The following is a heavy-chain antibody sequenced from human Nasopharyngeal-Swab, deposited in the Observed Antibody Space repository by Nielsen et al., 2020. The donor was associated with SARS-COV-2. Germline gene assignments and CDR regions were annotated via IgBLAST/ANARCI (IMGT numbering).Heavy chain of an antibody. CDR2: IYYSGST. CDR1: GGPISSYY. V-gene: IGHV4-59*08. Sequence: SDPLSPTCTAPGGPISSYYWSWIRQPPGKGLGWIGSIYYSGSTNHHPSLKRRVTISVDTSKNQFSLKLSSVAAADTAVYYCAGDSGGYLFNYGMDVWGQGTTVTVSS. D-gene: IGHD3-22*01. J-gene: IGHJ6*02. CDR3: AGDSGGYLFNYGMDV.